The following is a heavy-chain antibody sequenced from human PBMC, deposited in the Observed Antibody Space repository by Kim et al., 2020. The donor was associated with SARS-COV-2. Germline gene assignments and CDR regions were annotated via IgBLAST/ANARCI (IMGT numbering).Heavy chain of an antibody. V-gene: IGHV3-21*01. CDR2: ISSSGSYI. Sequence: GGSLRLSCAASGFTFSSYSMNWVRQAPGKGLEWISSISSSGSYIYYADSMKGRFTISRDNARASLYLQMNSPRAEDTAVYYCARVLTSGWSYFDYWGQGT. CDR1: GFTFSSYS. CDR3: ARVLTSGWSYFDY. J-gene: IGHJ4*02. D-gene: IGHD6-19*01.